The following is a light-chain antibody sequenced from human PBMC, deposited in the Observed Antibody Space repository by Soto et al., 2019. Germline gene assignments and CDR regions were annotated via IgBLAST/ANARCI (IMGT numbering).Light chain of an antibody. J-gene: IGLJ1*01. CDR1: SSDVGGYDY. CDR3: LSYAGTAYV. Sequence: QSVLTQPPSASGPPGQSVTISCTGTSSDVGGYDYVSWYQQYPGETPKLMIFEVTKRPSGVPDRFSGSKSGNTASLTVSGLQAEDEADYYCLSYAGTAYVLGTGTKVTVL. CDR2: EVT. V-gene: IGLV2-8*01.